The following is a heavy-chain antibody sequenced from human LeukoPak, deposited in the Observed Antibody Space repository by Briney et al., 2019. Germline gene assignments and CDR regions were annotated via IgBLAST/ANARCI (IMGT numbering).Heavy chain of an antibody. CDR3: ARSTSGYSSSFDY. CDR1: GYTFTSYW. CDR2: IYPCDSDT. J-gene: IGHJ4*02. D-gene: IGHD6-13*01. V-gene: IGHV5-51*01. Sequence: GESLKISCKGSGYTFTSYWIGWVRQMPGKGLEWMGIIYPCDSDTRYSPSFQGQVTISADKSISTAYPQWSNLKASDTAMYYCARSTSGYSSSFDYWGQGTLVTVSS.